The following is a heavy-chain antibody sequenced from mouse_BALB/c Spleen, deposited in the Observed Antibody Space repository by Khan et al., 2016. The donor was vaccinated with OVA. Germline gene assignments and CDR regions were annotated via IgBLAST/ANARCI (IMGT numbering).Heavy chain of an antibody. J-gene: IGHJ3*01. CDR2: ISSGDST. Sequence: EVELVESGGGLVKPGGSLKLSCAASGFTFSNYAMSWVRQSPEKRLEWVASISSGDSTYYPDSVKGRFTISRDNARTILYLQMSSLRSEDTAMYYCARDYWCAYWGQGTLVTVSA. V-gene: IGHV5-6-5*01. CDR1: GFTFSNYA. CDR3: ARDYWCAY.